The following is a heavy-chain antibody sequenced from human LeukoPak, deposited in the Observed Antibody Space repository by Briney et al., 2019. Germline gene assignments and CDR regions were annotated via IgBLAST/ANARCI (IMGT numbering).Heavy chain of an antibody. CDR1: GYAFTDSH. CDR2: INPNSGCT. CDR3: PRWRVSTRGFHY. D-gene: IGHD5/OR15-5a*01. Sequence: ASVKVSFKGSGYAFTDSHLYSIRVGRQARGEGLQWRGWINPNSGCTNDAEKYHGRVNLPRDTSISTAYMELRRLTSDDTAVYYCPRWRVSTRGFHYWGHRTQITVPS. V-gene: IGHV1-2*02. J-gene: IGHJ4*01.